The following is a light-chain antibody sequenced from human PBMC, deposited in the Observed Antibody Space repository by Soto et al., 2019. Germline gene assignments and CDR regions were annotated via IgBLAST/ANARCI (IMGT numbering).Light chain of an antibody. CDR2: AAS. V-gene: IGKV3-15*01. CDR3: QEYSTWPLFT. J-gene: IGKJ3*01. CDR1: QSVGRN. Sequence: EIVVTQSPGILSVSPGDRATLSCRASQSVGRNFAWYQQKPGQAPTLLIYAASTRATGLPARFSGSGSGTDFTLTISSLQSEEFAVYYCQEYSTWPLFTFGPGTRVD.